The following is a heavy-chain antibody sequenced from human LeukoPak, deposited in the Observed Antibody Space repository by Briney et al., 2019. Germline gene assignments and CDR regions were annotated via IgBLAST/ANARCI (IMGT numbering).Heavy chain of an antibody. D-gene: IGHD6-25*01. J-gene: IGHJ6*03. Sequence: GGSLRLSCAASGFTFSSYTMNWVRQPPGKGLEWVSNIGTSSTTIYYVDSVKGRFTISRDNAKNSLYLQMNSLRADDTAVYYCARFAAGGSYYYYMDVWGKGTTVTVSS. V-gene: IGHV3-48*01. CDR3: ARFAAGGSYYYYMDV. CDR1: GFTFSSYT. CDR2: IGTSSTTI.